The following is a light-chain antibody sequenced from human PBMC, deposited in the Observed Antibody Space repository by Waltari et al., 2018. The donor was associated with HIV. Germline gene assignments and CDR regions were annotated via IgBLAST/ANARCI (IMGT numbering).Light chain of an antibody. CDR2: DDS. V-gene: IGLV3-21*02. CDR3: QVWDIISAYVI. Sequence: SSVLTQPPSVSVAPGQTVSMTCEGNNVGSKDVHWYQQKPAQAPVLVVYDDSDRPSGIPERFAGSKSGNTATLSISRVEVGDGADYYCQVWDIISAYVIFGGGTKLTVL. CDR1: NVGSKD. J-gene: IGLJ2*01.